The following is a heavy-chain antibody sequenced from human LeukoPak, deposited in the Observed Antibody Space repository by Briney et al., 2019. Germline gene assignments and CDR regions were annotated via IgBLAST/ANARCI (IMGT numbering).Heavy chain of an antibody. J-gene: IGHJ4*02. CDR1: GYSVNSGAHS. V-gene: IGHV4-31*03. Sequence: KPSETLSLTCTVSGYSVNSGAHSWSWIRQYPGKGLEWSVQIFCTGRTDYNPSLKGRLTISIDTSKNQFSMELSSVSVADTATYFCARDRASGMDFWGQGTLVTVSS. D-gene: IGHD3-10*01. CDR3: ARDRASGMDF. CDR2: IFCTGRT.